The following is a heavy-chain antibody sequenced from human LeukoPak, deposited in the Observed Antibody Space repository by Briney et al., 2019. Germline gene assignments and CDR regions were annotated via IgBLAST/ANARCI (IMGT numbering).Heavy chain of an antibody. CDR1: GYTFTSYA. V-gene: IGHV1-3*01. Sequence: ASVKVSCKASGYTFTSYAMHWVRQAPGQRLEWMGWINAGNGNTKYSQKFQGRVTITRDTSASIAYMELSSLRSEDTAVYYCARPYYDFWSGYYDYWGQGTLVTVSS. CDR2: INAGNGNT. J-gene: IGHJ4*02. CDR3: ARPYYDFWSGYYDY. D-gene: IGHD3-3*01.